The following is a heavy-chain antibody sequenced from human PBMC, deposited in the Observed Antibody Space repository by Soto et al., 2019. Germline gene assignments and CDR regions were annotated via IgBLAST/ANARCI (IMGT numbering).Heavy chain of an antibody. J-gene: IGHJ6*03. V-gene: IGHV1-2*04. D-gene: IGHD5-12*01. Sequence: QVQLVQSGAEVKRPGASVTVSCRSSGDTFNDYYIHWVRQAPGQGLGWMGWINPNGGVTKYAQKFQGWVSMTRDPSIRTVYMQLSRLRSDDTAVYYCARESGGATATLDYFYFYMDVWGTGTTVTVSS. CDR3: ARESGGATATLDYFYFYMDV. CDR1: GDTFNDYY. CDR2: INPNGGVT.